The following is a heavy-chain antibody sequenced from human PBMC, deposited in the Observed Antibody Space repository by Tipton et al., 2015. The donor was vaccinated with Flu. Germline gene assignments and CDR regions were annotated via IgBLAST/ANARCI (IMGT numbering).Heavy chain of an antibody. D-gene: IGHD1-26*01. Sequence: QLVQSGGGVVQPGRSLRLSCAASGFTFSSYGMHWVRQAPGKGLEWVAVIWYDGSNKYYADSVKGRFTISRDNSKNTLYLQMNSLRAEDTAVYYCAREGGSYLGSGYWGQGTLVTVSS. CDR3: AREGGSYLGSGY. CDR2: IWYDGSNK. V-gene: IGHV3-33*01. J-gene: IGHJ4*02. CDR1: GFTFSSYG.